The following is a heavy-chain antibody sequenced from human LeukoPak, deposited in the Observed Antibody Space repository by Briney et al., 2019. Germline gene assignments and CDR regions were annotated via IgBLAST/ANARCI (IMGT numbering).Heavy chain of an antibody. CDR1: GGSISSGDYY. Sequence: PSQTLSLTCTVSGGSISSGDYYWSWIRKPPGKGLEWIGYIYYSGSTYYNPSLKSQVTISVDTSKNQFSLKLSSVTAADTAVYYCARTSGVVYPWGQGTLVTVSS. CDR2: IYYSGST. D-gene: IGHD2-8*01. J-gene: IGHJ5*02. CDR3: ARTSGVVYP. V-gene: IGHV4-30-4*01.